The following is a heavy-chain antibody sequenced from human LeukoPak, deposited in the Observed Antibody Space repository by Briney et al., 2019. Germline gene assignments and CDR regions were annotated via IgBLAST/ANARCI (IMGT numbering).Heavy chain of an antibody. CDR1: GYTFTSYA. J-gene: IGHJ5*02. Sequence: ASVKVSCKASGYTFTSYAMHWVRQAPGQRLEWMGWINAGNGNTKYSQKFQGRVTITRDTSASTAYMELSSLRSEDTAVYYCARDLEADTHNWFDPWGQGTLVTVSS. D-gene: IGHD3-3*01. V-gene: IGHV1-3*01. CDR3: ARDLEADTHNWFDP. CDR2: INAGNGNT.